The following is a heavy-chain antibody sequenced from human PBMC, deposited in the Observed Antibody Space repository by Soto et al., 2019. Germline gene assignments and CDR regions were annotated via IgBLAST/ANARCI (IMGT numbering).Heavy chain of an antibody. V-gene: IGHV5-51*01. CDR3: ARLWSHRSVHYYYYMDV. CDR1: GYSFTSYW. J-gene: IGHJ6*03. D-gene: IGHD2-21*01. CDR2: IYPGESDT. Sequence: PGESLKISCKGSGYSFTSYWIGWVRQMPGKGLEWMGIIYPGESDTRNSPSFQGQVNNSADKSISTAYLQWSSLKASDTAMYYCARLWSHRSVHYYYYMDVWGKGTTVTVSS.